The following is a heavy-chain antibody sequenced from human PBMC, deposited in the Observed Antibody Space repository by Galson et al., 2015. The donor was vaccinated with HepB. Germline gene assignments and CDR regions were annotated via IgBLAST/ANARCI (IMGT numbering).Heavy chain of an antibody. Sequence: SCKASGGTFSSYAISWVRQAPGQGLEWMGRIIPILGIANYAQKFQGRVMITADKSTSTAYMELSSLRSEDTAVYYCARDQVTTVTTKSRSSWFDPWGQGTLVTVSS. CDR2: IIPILGIA. D-gene: IGHD4-17*01. CDR3: ARDQVTTVTTKSRSSWFDP. J-gene: IGHJ5*02. V-gene: IGHV1-69*04. CDR1: GGTFSSYA.